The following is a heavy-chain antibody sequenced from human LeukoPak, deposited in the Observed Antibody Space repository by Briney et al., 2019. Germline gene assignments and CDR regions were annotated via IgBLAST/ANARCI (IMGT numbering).Heavy chain of an antibody. CDR3: AKDSSSWSNWYFDL. Sequence: GGSLRLSCAASGFTFSSYAMSWVRQAPGKGLEWVSAISGSGGSTYYADSVKGRFTFSRDNSKNTLYLQMNSLRAEDTAVYYCAKDSSSWSNWYFDLWGRGTLVTVSS. D-gene: IGHD6-13*01. V-gene: IGHV3-23*01. CDR1: GFTFSSYA. CDR2: ISGSGGST. J-gene: IGHJ2*01.